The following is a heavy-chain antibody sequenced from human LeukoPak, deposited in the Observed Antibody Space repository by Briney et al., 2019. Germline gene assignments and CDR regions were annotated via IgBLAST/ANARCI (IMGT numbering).Heavy chain of an antibody. CDR3: VRVNGPNSGYYYTLAL. Sequence: GTSLRLSCAASGLTFRNYAMHWVRQAPGGRLEWVAVIWFDGTEKYYAASVMGRFTISRDSSENTLYLQMNGLRTEDTAVYYCVRVNGPNSGYYYTLALWGQGTPVTVSS. J-gene: IGHJ4*02. CDR1: GLTFRNYA. V-gene: IGHV3-33*01. D-gene: IGHD3-22*01. CDR2: IWFDGTEK.